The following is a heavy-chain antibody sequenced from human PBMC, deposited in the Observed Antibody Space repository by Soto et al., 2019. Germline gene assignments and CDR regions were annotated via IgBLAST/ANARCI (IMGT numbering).Heavy chain of an antibody. CDR3: ARVLYYGSGSYSPYGMDV. D-gene: IGHD3-10*01. CDR1: GVSFNNNG. CDR2: VSPPFRTS. Sequence: QVQLVQSGAEVKKPGSSVKVSCKTSGVSFNNNGIGWVRQGPGHGLEWMGGVSPPFRTSNYARKFQGRISITADASTGTDNMELSSLTSEDTAQYYCARVLYYGSGSYSPYGMDVWGQGTTVTVSS. J-gene: IGHJ6*02. V-gene: IGHV1-69*01.